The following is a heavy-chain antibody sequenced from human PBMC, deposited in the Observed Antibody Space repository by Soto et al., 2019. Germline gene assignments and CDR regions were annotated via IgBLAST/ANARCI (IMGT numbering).Heavy chain of an antibody. CDR1: GGSISSGDYY. Sequence: QVQLQESGPGLVKPSQTLSLTCTVSGGSISSGDYYWSWIRQPPGKGLEWIGYIYYSGSTYYNPSLKSRVTISVVTSKNQFSLKLSSVTAADTAVYYCARDIVATIRPGYFDYWGQGTLVTVSS. J-gene: IGHJ4*02. CDR3: ARDIVATIRPGYFDY. D-gene: IGHD5-12*01. V-gene: IGHV4-30-4*01. CDR2: IYYSGST.